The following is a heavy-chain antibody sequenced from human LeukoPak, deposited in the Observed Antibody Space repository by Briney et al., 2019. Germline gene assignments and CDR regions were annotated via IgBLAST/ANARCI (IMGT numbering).Heavy chain of an antibody. CDR2: ISYDGSNK. CDR1: GYTFTSYA. CDR3: ASGLYYYGSGSYDY. Sequence: SCKASGYTFTSYAMHWVRQAPGKGLEWVAVISYDGSNKYYADSVKGRFTISRDNSKNTLYLQMNSLRAEDTAVYYCASGLYYYGSGSYDYWAREPWSPSPQ. J-gene: IGHJ4*02. D-gene: IGHD3-10*01. V-gene: IGHV3-30-3*01.